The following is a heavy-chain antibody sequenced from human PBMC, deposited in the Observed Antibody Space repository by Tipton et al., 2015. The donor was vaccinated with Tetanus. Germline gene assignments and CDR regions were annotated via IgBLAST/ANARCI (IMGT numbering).Heavy chain of an antibody. V-gene: IGHV3-23*01. CDR2: ISDSGGTT. Sequence: SLRLSCAASGFTFSSFAMSWVRQAPGKGLEWVSSISDSGGTTYYAGSVKGRFTLSRDNSKYTLFLHMDPRRAEDTAVYYCAKEVDVSSGWRNFDYWGQGTLVTVSS. CDR1: GFTFSSFA. J-gene: IGHJ4*02. CDR3: AKEVDVSSGWRNFDY. D-gene: IGHD6-19*01.